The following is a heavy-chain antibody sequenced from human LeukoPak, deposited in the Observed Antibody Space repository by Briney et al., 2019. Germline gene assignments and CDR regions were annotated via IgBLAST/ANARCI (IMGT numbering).Heavy chain of an antibody. CDR1: GFTFSSYA. V-gene: IGHV3-64*01. J-gene: IGHJ4*02. CDR2: ISSNGGST. Sequence: GGSLRLSCAASGFTFSSYAMHWVRQAPGKGLEYVSAISSNGGSTYYANSVKGSFTIYRDNSKNTLYLQMGSLRAEDMAVYYCXTXXXXXXXXXXPNYWGXGTLVTX. CDR3: XTXXXXXXXXXXPNY.